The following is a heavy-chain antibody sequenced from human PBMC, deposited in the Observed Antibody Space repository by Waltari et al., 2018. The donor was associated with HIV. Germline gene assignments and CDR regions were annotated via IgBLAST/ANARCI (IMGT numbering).Heavy chain of an antibody. V-gene: IGHV1-69*08. CDR1: GGEFNSYS. D-gene: IGHD3-10*01. CDR2: IFPKSNTA. J-gene: IGHJ4*02. CDR3: ASARETMGVDFES. Sequence: QLVQPGAEVRKPGSSVRVSCKASGGEFNSYSINWVRQVNGQGLEWLGRIFPKSNTANNAQKFQGRVTITADKSTSKADMELSSLKADDTGVYYCASARETMGVDFESWGQGSLVTVSS.